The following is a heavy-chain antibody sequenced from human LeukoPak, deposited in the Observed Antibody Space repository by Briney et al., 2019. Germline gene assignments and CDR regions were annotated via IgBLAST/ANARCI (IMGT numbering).Heavy chain of an antibody. J-gene: IGHJ4*02. CDR3: ARSSLAVYFDY. Sequence: SETLSLTCTVSGGSISSGSYYWNWIRQPAGKGLEWLGNIFTRGTTNYNASLASRLSISLDTAKNQFSLYLTSVTAADTAMYFCARSSLAVYFDYWGQGTLVSASS. CDR2: IFTRGTT. CDR1: GGSISSGSYY. V-gene: IGHV4-61*09.